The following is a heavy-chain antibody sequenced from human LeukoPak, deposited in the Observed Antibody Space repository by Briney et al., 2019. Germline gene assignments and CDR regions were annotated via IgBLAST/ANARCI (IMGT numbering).Heavy chain of an antibody. CDR2: IYPGDSDT. CDR1: GSSSTSYW. CDR3: VRRDITSRYVVWFDP. J-gene: IGHJ5*02. D-gene: IGHD2-2*01. Sequence: GASLQISCKGSGSSSTSYWIGGVRQVPGKGLELMGIIYPGDSDTRYRPSFQGQVTTSADKSINTAYLQWNSLKASDTAIYYCVRRDITSRYVVWFDPWGQGTPVTVSS. V-gene: IGHV5-51*01.